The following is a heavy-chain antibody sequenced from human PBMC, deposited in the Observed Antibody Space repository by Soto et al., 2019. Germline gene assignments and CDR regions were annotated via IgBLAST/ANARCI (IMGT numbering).Heavy chain of an antibody. J-gene: IGHJ4*02. V-gene: IGHV3-74*01. CDR1: GFSFRSYW. D-gene: IGHD3-9*01. Sequence: EVQLVESGGDLVQSGGSLGLSCAASGFSFRSYWMHWVRQAPGKGLVWVARISSDGSTTTYADSASGRFIIYRDNDANILYLQMSSVRAEDTAVYYCAREYYGVLTGYYNDFWGQGTLVTVSS. CDR2: ISSDGSTT. CDR3: AREYYGVLTGYYNDF.